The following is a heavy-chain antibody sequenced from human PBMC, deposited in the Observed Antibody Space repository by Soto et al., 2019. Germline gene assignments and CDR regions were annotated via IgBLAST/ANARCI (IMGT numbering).Heavy chain of an antibody. CDR1: GFTFSSYA. J-gene: IGHJ3*02. CDR3: AKGVEDYYNSSGYTCI. V-gene: IGHV3-23*01. CDR2: ISGSGGST. D-gene: IGHD3-22*01. Sequence: EVQLLESGGGLVQPGGSLRLSCAASGFTFSSYAMSWVRQAPGKGLEWVSAISGSGGSTYYADSVKGRFTISRDNSKNALYLEMNTLMAENTGVYYCAKGVEDYYNSSGYTCIWCQGTMVTVSS.